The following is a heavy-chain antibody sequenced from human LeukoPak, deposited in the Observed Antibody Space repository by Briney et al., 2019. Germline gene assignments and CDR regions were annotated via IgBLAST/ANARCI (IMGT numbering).Heavy chain of an antibody. CDR3: ARFDPWGDYGMDV. V-gene: IGHV3-53*01. CDR1: GFTFSAYS. D-gene: IGHD3-10*01. J-gene: IGHJ6*02. CDR2: IYSGGST. Sequence: GGSLRLSCAASGFTFSAYSMNWVRQAPGKGLEWVSVIYSGGSTYYADSVKGRFTISRDNSKNTLYLQMNSLRAEDTAVYYCARFDPWGDYGMDVWGQGTTVTVSS.